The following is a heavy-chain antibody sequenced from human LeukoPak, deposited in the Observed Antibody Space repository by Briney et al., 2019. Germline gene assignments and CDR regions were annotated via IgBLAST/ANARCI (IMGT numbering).Heavy chain of an antibody. D-gene: IGHD1-1*01. V-gene: IGHV3-33*01. CDR3: ARWGGTRQYYFDY. Sequence: GGSLRLSCAVPGFIFSDNGFHWVRQAPGKGLEWVAVTRFDGSIKQYADSVKGRFTISRDDSKNTLYLQMNSLKSEDTAVYYCARWGGTRQYYFDYWGRGTLVTVSS. J-gene: IGHJ4*02. CDR2: TRFDGSIK. CDR1: GFIFSDNG.